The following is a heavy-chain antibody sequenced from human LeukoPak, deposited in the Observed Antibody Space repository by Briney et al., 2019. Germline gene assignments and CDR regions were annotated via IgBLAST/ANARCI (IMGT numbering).Heavy chain of an antibody. Sequence: SVKVSCKASGGTFSSYAISWVRQAPGQGLEWMGRIIPILYIANYAQKFQGRVTITADKSTSTAYMELSSLRSEDTAVYYCARDERYYDSSGYYYPLGYWGQGTLVTVSS. D-gene: IGHD3-22*01. CDR2: IIPILYIA. CDR3: ARDERYYDSSGYYYPLGY. CDR1: GGTFSSYA. V-gene: IGHV1-69*04. J-gene: IGHJ4*02.